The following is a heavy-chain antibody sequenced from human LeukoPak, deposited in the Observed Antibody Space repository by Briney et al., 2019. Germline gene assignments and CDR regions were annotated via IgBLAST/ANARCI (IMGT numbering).Heavy chain of an antibody. CDR2: ISSSSSYI. CDR1: GFTFSSYS. Sequence: GGSLRLSCAASGFTFSSYSMNWVRQARGKGLEWGSSISSSSSYIYYADSVKGRFTISRDNAKNSLYLQMNSLRAEDTAVYYCARSISGYSSGWYFVDPEQIDYWGQGTLVTVSS. V-gene: IGHV3-21*01. CDR3: ARSISGYSSGWYFVDPEQIDY. D-gene: IGHD6-19*01. J-gene: IGHJ4*02.